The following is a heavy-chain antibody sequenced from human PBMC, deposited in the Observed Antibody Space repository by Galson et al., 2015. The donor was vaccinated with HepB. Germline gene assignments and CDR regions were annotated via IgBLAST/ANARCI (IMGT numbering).Heavy chain of an antibody. Sequence: SCKASGFTSTSSAVQWVRQARGQRLEWIGWIVGDSDSTNYAQMFQERVTITRDMSTTTAYMDLSSLRSDDTAVYYCAAGGGVTSFDYWGQGTLVTVAS. CDR1: GFTSTSSA. V-gene: IGHV1-58*01. CDR3: AAGGGVTSFDY. J-gene: IGHJ4*02. D-gene: IGHD2-21*02. CDR2: IVGDSDST.